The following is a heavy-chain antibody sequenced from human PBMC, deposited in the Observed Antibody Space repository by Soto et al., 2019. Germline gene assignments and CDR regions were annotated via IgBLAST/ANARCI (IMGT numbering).Heavy chain of an antibody. D-gene: IGHD3-22*01. CDR3: AKSEYVIVVVIALDY. CDR1: GFTFSSYA. V-gene: IGHV3-23*01. Sequence: PGGSLRLSCAASGFTFSSYAMSWVRQAPGKGLEWVSAISGSGGSTYYADSVKGRFTISRDNSKNTLYLQMNSLRAEDTAVYYCAKSEYVIVVVIALDYWGQGTLVTVSS. J-gene: IGHJ4*02. CDR2: ISGSGGST.